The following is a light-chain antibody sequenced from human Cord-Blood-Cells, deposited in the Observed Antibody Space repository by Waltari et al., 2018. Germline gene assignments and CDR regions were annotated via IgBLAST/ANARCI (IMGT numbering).Light chain of an antibody. CDR3: SSYTSSSTRV. CDR1: SSAVGGYNN. V-gene: IGLV2-14*01. CDR2: DVS. Sequence: QSALTQPASGSGSPGQSITISSPGTSSAVGGYNNVPWYQQHPGKAPKLMIYDVSNRPSGVSNRFSGSKSGNTASLTISGLQAEDEADYYCSSYTSSSTRVFGGGTKLTVL. J-gene: IGLJ2*01.